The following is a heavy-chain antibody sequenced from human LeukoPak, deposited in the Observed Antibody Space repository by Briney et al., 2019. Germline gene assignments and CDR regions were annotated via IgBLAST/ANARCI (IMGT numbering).Heavy chain of an antibody. CDR1: GGSFSGYY. Sequence: SETLSLTCAVYGGSFSGYYWSWIRQPPGKGLEWTGEVNHSGSTNYNPSLKSRVTISVDTSKNQFSLKLSSVTAADTAVYYCAREGPESAGNYWGQGTLVTVSS. CDR2: VNHSGST. J-gene: IGHJ4*02. D-gene: IGHD1-1*01. V-gene: IGHV4-34*01. CDR3: AREGPESAGNY.